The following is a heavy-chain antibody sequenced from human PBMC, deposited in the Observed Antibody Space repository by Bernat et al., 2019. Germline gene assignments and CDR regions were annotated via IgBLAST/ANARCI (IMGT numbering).Heavy chain of an antibody. CDR3: AHRRGYRNSWDVGYFDV. J-gene: IGHJ2*01. D-gene: IGHD2-2*03. Sequence: QITLMESGPTLVKPTQALALTCNFSGFSLTTTGVGVGWIRQPPGKPLGGLALIYWDDDKRYNPSLKSRLTITKDTSNNQVVLTMTNMDPVETATYYCAHRRGYRNSWDVGYFDVWGRGTLVTVSS. V-gene: IGHV2-5*02. CDR1: GFSLTTTGVG. CDR2: IYWDDDK.